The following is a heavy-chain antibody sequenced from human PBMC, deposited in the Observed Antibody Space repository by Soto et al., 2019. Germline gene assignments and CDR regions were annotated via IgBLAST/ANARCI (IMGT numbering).Heavy chain of an antibody. D-gene: IGHD3-22*01. Sequence: PSETLSLTCTVSGGSISSSSYYWGWIRQPPGKGLEWIGSIYYSGSTYYNPSLKSRVTISVDTSKNQFSLKLSSVTAADTAVYYCARTGYDSSGSGGYPYAFDIWGQGTMVNVSS. V-gene: IGHV4-39*01. CDR2: IYYSGST. CDR3: ARTGYDSSGSGGYPYAFDI. CDR1: GGSISSSSYY. J-gene: IGHJ3*02.